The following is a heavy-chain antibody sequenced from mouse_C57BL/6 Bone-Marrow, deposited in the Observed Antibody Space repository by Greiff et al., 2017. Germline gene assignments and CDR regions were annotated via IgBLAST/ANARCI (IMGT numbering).Heavy chain of an antibody. D-gene: IGHD2-4*01. Sequence: EVHLVESGGGLVKPGGSLKLSCAASGFTFSDYGMHWVRQAPEKGLEWVAYISSGSSTIYYADTVNGRFTISRDNAKNTLFLQMTSLRSEDTAMYYCARMIYYDYEGAMDYWGQGTSVTVSS. J-gene: IGHJ4*01. V-gene: IGHV5-17*01. CDR2: ISSGSSTI. CDR1: GFTFSDYG. CDR3: ARMIYYDYEGAMDY.